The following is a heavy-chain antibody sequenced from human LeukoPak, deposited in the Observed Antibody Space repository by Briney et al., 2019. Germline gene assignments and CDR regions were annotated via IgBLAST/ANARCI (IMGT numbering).Heavy chain of an antibody. CDR2: IRHDGTIK. D-gene: IGHD2-21*02. CDR1: GFMFSNYA. V-gene: IGHV3-30*02. Sequence: PGGSLRLSCAASGFMFSNYAMHWVRQAPGQGLDWVAFIRHDGTIKYYGDSVKGRFTISRDNSMNTLYLQLNSLRTDDAAVYYRARGDCSGDCYHPLYYWGQGSLVTVSS. CDR3: ARGDCSGDCYHPLYY. J-gene: IGHJ4*01.